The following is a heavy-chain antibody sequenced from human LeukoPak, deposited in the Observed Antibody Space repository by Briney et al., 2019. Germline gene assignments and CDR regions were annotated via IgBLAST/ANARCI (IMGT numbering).Heavy chain of an antibody. CDR2: ISSSGSTI. CDR1: GFTFSDYY. V-gene: IGHV3-11*01. CDR3: ATHGAVTMVRGATPYYFDY. D-gene: IGHD3-10*01. Sequence: GGSLRLSCAASGFTFSDYYMSWIRQAPGNGLEWVSYISSSGSTIYYADSVKGRFTISRDNAKNSLYLQMNSLRAEDTAVYYCATHGAVTMVRGATPYYFDYWGQGTLVTVSS. J-gene: IGHJ4*02.